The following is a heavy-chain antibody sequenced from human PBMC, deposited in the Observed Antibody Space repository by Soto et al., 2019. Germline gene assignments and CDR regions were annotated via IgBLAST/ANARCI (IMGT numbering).Heavy chain of an antibody. CDR2: IWSDGSTE. Sequence: LRLSCSASGFTFSSYDMHWVRQAPGKGLERVAVIWSDGSTEYSTESVKGRFTISRDNSQNTLYLQINSLRADDTAVFYCARGGVYGDSDSFDIWGQGTMVTVSS. CDR1: GFTFSSYD. J-gene: IGHJ3*02. V-gene: IGHV3-33*01. CDR3: ARGGVYGDSDSFDI. D-gene: IGHD4-17*01.